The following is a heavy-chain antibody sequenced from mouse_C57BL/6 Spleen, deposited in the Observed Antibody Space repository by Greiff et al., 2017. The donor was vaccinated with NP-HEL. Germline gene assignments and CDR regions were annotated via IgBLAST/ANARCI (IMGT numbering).Heavy chain of an antibody. V-gene: IGHV5-12*01. Sequence: EVKLVESGGGLVQPGGSLKLSCAASGFTFSDYYMYWVRQTPEKRLEWVAYISNGGGSTYYPDTVKGRFTISRDNAKNTLYLQMSRLKSEDTAMYYCARRTDGYLRLYAMDYWGQGTSVTVSS. CDR1: GFTFSDYY. CDR3: ARRTDGYLRLYAMDY. CDR2: ISNGGGST. D-gene: IGHD2-3*01. J-gene: IGHJ4*01.